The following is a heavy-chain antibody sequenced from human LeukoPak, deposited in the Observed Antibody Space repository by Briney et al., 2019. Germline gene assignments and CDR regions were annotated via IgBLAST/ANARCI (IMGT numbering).Heavy chain of an antibody. J-gene: IGHJ5*02. CDR2: ISGSGGST. D-gene: IGHD6-19*01. V-gene: IGHV3-23*01. CDR1: GFTFSSYA. Sequence: GGPLRLSCAASGFTFSSYAMSWVRQAPGKGLEWVSAISGSGGSTYYADSVKGRFTISRDNSKNTLYLQMNSLRAEDTAVYYCANTYGGGWYGNWFDPWGQGTLVTVSS. CDR3: ANTYGGGWYGNWFDP.